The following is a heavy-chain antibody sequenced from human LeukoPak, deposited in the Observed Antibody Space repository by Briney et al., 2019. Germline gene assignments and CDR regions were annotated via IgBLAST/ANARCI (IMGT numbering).Heavy chain of an antibody. J-gene: IGHJ5*02. CDR2: ISSSSSTI. D-gene: IGHD2-2*01. Sequence: GGSLRLSCAASGFTFSNYAMSWVRQAPGKGLEWGSYISSSSSTIYYADSVKGRFTISRDNAKNSLYLQMNSLRAEDTAVYYCARQGSTRSYNWFDPWGQGTLVTVSS. V-gene: IGHV3-48*04. CDR3: ARQGSTRSYNWFDP. CDR1: GFTFSNYA.